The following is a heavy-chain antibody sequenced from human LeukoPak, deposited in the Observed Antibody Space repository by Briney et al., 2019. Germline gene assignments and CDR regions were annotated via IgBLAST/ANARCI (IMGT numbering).Heavy chain of an antibody. D-gene: IGHD1-14*01. Sequence: PSETLSLTCAVYGGSFSGYYWSWIRQPPGKGLEWIGSIYYSGSTYYNPSLKSRVTISVDTSKNQFSLKLSSVTAADTAVYYCASMKYKSDYWGQGTLVTVSS. V-gene: IGHV4-34*01. CDR1: GGSFSGYY. CDR2: IYYSGST. CDR3: ASMKYKSDY. J-gene: IGHJ4*02.